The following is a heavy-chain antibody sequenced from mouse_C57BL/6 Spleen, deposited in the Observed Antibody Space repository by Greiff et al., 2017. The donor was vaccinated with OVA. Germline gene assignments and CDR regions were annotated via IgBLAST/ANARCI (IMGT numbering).Heavy chain of an antibody. CDR3: ARGGYYVDYAMDY. CDR2: IHPNSGST. CDR1: GYTFTSYW. J-gene: IGHJ4*01. Sequence: VQLQQSGAELVKPGASVKLSCKASGYTFTSYWMHWVKQRPGQGLEWIGMIHPNSGSTNYNEKFKSKATLTVDKSSSTAYMQLSSLTSEDSAVYYCARGGYYVDYAMDYWGQGTSVTVSS. D-gene: IGHD2-3*01. V-gene: IGHV1-64*01.